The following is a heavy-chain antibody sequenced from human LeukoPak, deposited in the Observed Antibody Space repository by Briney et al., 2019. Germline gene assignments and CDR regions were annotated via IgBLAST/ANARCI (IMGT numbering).Heavy chain of an antibody. J-gene: IGHJ3*02. D-gene: IGHD6-6*01. Sequence: KPSETLSLTCAVYGGSFSGYYWSWIRQPPGKGLEWIGEINHSGSTNYNPSLKSRVTISVDTSKNQFSLKLSSVTAADTAVYYCARGARPRGAFDIWGQGTMVTVSS. CDR3: ARGARPRGAFDI. CDR2: INHSGST. CDR1: GGSFSGYY. V-gene: IGHV4-34*01.